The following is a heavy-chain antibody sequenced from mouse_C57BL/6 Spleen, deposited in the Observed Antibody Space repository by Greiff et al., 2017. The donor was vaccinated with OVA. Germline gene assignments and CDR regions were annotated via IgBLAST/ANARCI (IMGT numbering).Heavy chain of an antibody. CDR2: IDPSDSYT. Sequence: QVQLQQPGAELVMPGASVKLSCKASGYTFTSYWMHWVKQRPGQGLEWIGEIDPSDSYTNYNQKFKGKSTLTVDKSSSTAYMQLSSLTSEDSAVYYCARGLLVPYWYFDVWGTGTTVTVSS. CDR3: ARGLLVPYWYFDV. J-gene: IGHJ1*03. CDR1: GYTFTSYW. D-gene: IGHD2-1*01. V-gene: IGHV1-69*01.